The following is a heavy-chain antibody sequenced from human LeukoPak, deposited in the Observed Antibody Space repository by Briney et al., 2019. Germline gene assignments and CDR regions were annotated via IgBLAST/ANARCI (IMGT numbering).Heavy chain of an antibody. D-gene: IGHD3-3*01. CDR2: ISGSGGST. V-gene: IGHV3-23*01. Sequence: SGGSLRLSCAASGFTFSSYAMSWVRQAPGKGLEWVSAISGSGGSTYYADSVKGRFTISRDNSKNTLYLQMNSLRAEDTAVYYCAKGFQLRFLEWPEAFDAFDIWGQGTMVTVSS. CDR1: GFTFSSYA. CDR3: AKGFQLRFLEWPEAFDAFDI. J-gene: IGHJ3*02.